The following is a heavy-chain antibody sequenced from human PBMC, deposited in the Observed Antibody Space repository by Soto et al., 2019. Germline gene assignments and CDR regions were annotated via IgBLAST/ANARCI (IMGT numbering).Heavy chain of an antibody. D-gene: IGHD6-19*01. CDR1: GYSFTSYW. V-gene: IGHV5-51*01. Sequence: GESLKISCKGSGYSFTSYWIGWVRQMPGKGLECMGIIYPGDSDTRYSPSFEGQVTISAVKSIRTAYLQWSSLKASDTAMYYCSRPDSSGRHYYGMDVWGQGTTVTVSS. CDR2: IYPGDSDT. CDR3: SRPDSSGRHYYGMDV. J-gene: IGHJ6*02.